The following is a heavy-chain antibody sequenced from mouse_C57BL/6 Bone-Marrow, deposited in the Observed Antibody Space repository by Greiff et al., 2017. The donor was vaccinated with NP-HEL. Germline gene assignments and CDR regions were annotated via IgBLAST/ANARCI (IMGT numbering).Heavy chain of an antibody. D-gene: IGHD2-3*01. V-gene: IGHV1-5*01. CDR1: GYTFTSYW. J-gene: IGHJ2*01. CDR2: IYPGNSDT. Sequence: DVKLQESGTVLARPGASVKMSCKTSGYTFTSYWMHWVKQRPGQGLEWIGAIYPGNSDTRYNQKFKGKAKLTAVTSASTAYMELSSLTNEDSAVYYCTEGDGYYYFDYWGQGTTLTVSS. CDR3: TEGDGYYYFDY.